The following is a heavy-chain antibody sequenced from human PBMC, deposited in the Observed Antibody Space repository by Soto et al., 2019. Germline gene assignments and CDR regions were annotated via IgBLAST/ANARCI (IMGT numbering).Heavy chain of an antibody. Sequence: SETLSLTCTVSGGSISSSNYYWGWIRQPPGKGLEWIGTIYYSGSTYYNPSLKSRVTISVDTSKNQFSLKLSSVTAADTAVYYCARRGSGSYHDYWGQGTLVTVSS. CDR3: ARRGSGSYHDY. J-gene: IGHJ4*02. V-gene: IGHV4-39*01. D-gene: IGHD1-26*01. CDR1: GGSISSSNYY. CDR2: IYYSGST.